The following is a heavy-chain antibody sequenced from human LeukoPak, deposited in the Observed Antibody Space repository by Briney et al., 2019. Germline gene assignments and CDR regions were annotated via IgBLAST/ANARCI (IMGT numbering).Heavy chain of an antibody. CDR1: GYSISSGYY. CDR2: IYYSGST. J-gene: IGHJ4*02. V-gene: IGHV4-38-2*01. Sequence: SETLSLTCAVSGYSISSGYYWGWIRQPPGKGLEWIGSIYYSGSTYYNPSLKSRVTISLDTSKNQFSLKLSSVTAADTAVYYCARVATTTNPPQRPFDYWGQGTLVTVSS. CDR3: ARVATTTNPPQRPFDY. D-gene: IGHD5-12*01.